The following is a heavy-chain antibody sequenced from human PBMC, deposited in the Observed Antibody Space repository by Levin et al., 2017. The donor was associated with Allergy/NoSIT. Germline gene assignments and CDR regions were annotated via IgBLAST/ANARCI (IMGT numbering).Heavy chain of an antibody. Sequence: KNGESLKISCKGSGYSFTSYWIGWVRQMPGKGLEWMGIIYPGDSDTRYSPSFQGQVTISADKSISTAYLQWSSLKASDTAMYYCARTQSGSGWYPGYYYYMDVWGKGTTVTVSS. CDR3: ARTQSGSGWYPGYYYYMDV. D-gene: IGHD6-19*01. J-gene: IGHJ6*03. CDR1: GYSFTSYW. CDR2: IYPGDSDT. V-gene: IGHV5-51*01.